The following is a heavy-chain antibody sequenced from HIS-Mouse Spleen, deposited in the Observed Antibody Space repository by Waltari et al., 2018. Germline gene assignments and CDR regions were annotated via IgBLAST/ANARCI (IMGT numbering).Heavy chain of an antibody. CDR2: INHSGRT. V-gene: IGHV4-34*01. CDR1: GGSFSGYY. CDR3: ARMGPASGSYGDY. Sequence: QVQLQQWGAGLLKPSETLSLTCAVYGGSFSGYYWSWIRPPPGKGLEWIGEINHSGRTNYNPSLKSRVTISVDTSKNQFSLKLSSVTAADTAVYYCARMGPASGSYGDYWGQGTLVTVSS. D-gene: IGHD1-26*01. J-gene: IGHJ4*02.